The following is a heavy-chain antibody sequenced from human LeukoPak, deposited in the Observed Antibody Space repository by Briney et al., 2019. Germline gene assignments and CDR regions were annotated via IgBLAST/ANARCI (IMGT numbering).Heavy chain of an antibody. Sequence: GGSLRLSCAASGFTFSSCGFNWVRQAPGKGLEWVSSIGPTGTDRYYADSVRRRFTISRDNAKHSMYLQMDSLRDEDTAVYYCATETIGRHYDYWGQGTLLTVSS. CDR3: ATETIGRHYDY. D-gene: IGHD1-14*01. CDR2: IGPTGTDR. J-gene: IGHJ4*02. V-gene: IGHV3-21*01. CDR1: GFTFSSCG.